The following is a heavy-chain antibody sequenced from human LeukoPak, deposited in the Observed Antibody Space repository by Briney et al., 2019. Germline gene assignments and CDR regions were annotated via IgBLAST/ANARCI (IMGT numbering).Heavy chain of an antibody. CDR2: IIPIFGIA. CDR3: ARDGGSGYFDY. Sequence: SVKVSCKASGGTFSSYAISWVRQAPGQGLEWMGRIIPIFGIANYAQKFQGRVTITADKSTSTAYMELSSVRSEDTAVYYCARDGGSGYFDYWGQGTLVTVSS. J-gene: IGHJ4*02. V-gene: IGHV1-69*04. D-gene: IGHD3-10*01. CDR1: GGTFSSYA.